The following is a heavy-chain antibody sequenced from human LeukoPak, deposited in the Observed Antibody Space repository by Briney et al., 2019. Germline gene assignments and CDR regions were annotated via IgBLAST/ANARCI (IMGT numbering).Heavy chain of an antibody. V-gene: IGHV3-30*18. CDR3: AKDHSITMIVDNQLDY. D-gene: IGHD3-22*01. J-gene: IGHJ4*02. Sequence: GGSLRLSCAASGFTFSSYGMHWVRQAPGKGLEWVAVISYDGSNKYYADSMKGRFTISRDNSKNTLYLQMNSLRAEDTAVYYCAKDHSITMIVDNQLDYWGQGTLVTVSS. CDR1: GFTFSSYG. CDR2: ISYDGSNK.